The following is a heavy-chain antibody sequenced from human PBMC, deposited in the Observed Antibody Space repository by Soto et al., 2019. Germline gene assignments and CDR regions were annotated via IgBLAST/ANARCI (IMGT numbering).Heavy chain of an antibody. CDR3: AKTAAGGKNYYGMDV. D-gene: IGHD6-13*01. Sequence: GGSPMISCKGSGYSFTSYWIGGARQMPGKGLEWMGIIYPGDSDTRYSPSFHGQVTISAPGFISSADLQWSILSASDTAMSYCAKTAAGGKNYYGMDVWGQG. V-gene: IGHV5-51*01. CDR1: GYSFTSYW. CDR2: IYPGDSDT. J-gene: IGHJ6*02.